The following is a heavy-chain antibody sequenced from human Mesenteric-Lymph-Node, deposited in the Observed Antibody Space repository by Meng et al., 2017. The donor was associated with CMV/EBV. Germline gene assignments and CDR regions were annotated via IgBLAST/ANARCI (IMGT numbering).Heavy chain of an antibody. Sequence: GGSLRLSCAASGFTFSSYAMHWVRQAAGKGLEWVALISYDGSNKYYADSVKGRFTISRDNAKNTLYLQMNSLRAEDTAVYYCARGFVGYSADYWGQGTLVTVSS. CDR3: ARGFVGYSADY. J-gene: IGHJ4*02. CDR2: ISYDGSNK. D-gene: IGHD6-13*01. V-gene: IGHV3-30-3*01. CDR1: GFTFSSYA.